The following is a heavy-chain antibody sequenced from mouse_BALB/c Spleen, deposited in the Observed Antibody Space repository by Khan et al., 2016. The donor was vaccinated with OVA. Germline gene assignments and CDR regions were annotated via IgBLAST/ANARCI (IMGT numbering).Heavy chain of an antibody. CDR2: ISYSGST. Sequence: EVKVEESGPGLVKPSQSLSLTCTVTGYSITSGYGWNWIRQFPGNKLDWMGYISYSGSTNYNPSLKSRISITRDTSKNQFFLQLNSVTTEDTATYYCARTARIKYWGQGTTLTVSS. CDR1: GYSITSGYG. J-gene: IGHJ2*01. D-gene: IGHD1-2*01. V-gene: IGHV3-2*02. CDR3: ARTARIKY.